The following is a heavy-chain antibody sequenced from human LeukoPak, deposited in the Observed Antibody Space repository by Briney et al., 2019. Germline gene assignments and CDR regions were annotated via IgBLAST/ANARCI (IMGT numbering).Heavy chain of an antibody. D-gene: IGHD2-2*01. CDR2: IRIKANSYAT. J-gene: IGHJ3*02. Sequence: GGSLRLSCAASGFTFSGSAMHWVRQASGKGLEWVGRIRIKANSYATAYAASVKGRFTISRDDSKNTAYLQMNSLKTEDTAVYYCLGYCSSTSCFNAFDIWGQGTMVIVSS. CDR3: LGYCSSTSCFNAFDI. CDR1: GFTFSGSA. V-gene: IGHV3-73*01.